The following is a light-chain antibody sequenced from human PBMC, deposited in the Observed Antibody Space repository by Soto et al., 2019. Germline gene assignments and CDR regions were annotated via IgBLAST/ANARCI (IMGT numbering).Light chain of an antibody. CDR1: QSVLYSSNNKNY. V-gene: IGKV4-1*01. CDR3: LQYYSIPHT. Sequence: DIVMTQSPDSLAVSLGERATINCKSSQSVLYSSNNKNYLAWYQQKPGQPPNLLIYWASTRESGVPDRFSGSGSGTDFALTISSLQAEDVAVYYCLQYYSIPHTFGQGTKLEIK. CDR2: WAS. J-gene: IGKJ2*01.